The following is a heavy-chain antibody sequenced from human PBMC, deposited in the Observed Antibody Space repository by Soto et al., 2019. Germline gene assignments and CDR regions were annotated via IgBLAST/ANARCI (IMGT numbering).Heavy chain of an antibody. CDR1: GFTFTTSS. Sequence: ASVNGSCKASGFTFTTSSMQWVRQARGQRLEWIGWIVVGSGHINYAQQFHERVTITRDMSTGTVYMELSSLRSEDTAVYYCAATIIAVGGSVYFYFHVWHQGPPVSV. V-gene: IGHV1-58*02. J-gene: IGHJ6*02. CDR3: AATIIAVGGSVYFYFHV. CDR2: IVVGSGHI. D-gene: IGHD6-19*01.